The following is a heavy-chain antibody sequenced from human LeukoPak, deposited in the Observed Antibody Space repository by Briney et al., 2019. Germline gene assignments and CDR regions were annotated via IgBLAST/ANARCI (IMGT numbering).Heavy chain of an antibody. J-gene: IGHJ6*02. Sequence: GGSLRLSCAASGFTFSSYAMSWVRQAPGKGLEWVSAISGSGGSTYYADSVKGRFTISRDNSKNTLYLQMNSLRAEDTAVYYCARDRSSSWYLLSYYYYGMDVWGQGTTVTVSS. D-gene: IGHD6-13*01. CDR2: ISGSGGST. CDR1: GFTFSSYA. CDR3: ARDRSSSWYLLSYYYYGMDV. V-gene: IGHV3-23*01.